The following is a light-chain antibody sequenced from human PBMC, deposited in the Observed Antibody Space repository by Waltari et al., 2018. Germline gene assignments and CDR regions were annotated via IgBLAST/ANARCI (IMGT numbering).Light chain of an antibody. CDR3: QHSDGPSP. CDR1: QTISNH. Sequence: DIHMTQSPSSLSASVGDRVTITCRAGQTISNHLNWYQHKPGQAPRLLIFGVSSLRGGVPSRFRGSGSETDFTLTISGLQPEDLATSYCQHSDGPSPFGQGTKLEIK. V-gene: IGKV1-39*01. CDR2: GVS. J-gene: IGKJ2*01.